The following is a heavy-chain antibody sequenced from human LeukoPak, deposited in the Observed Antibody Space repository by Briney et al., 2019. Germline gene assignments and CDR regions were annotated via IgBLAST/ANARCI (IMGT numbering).Heavy chain of an antibody. V-gene: IGHV4-59*01. J-gene: IGHJ5*02. CDR3: AKPLYSSGFNWFDP. CDR1: GGSISSYY. D-gene: IGHD6-19*01. CDR2: IYYSGST. Sequence: PSETLSLTCTVSGGSISSYYWSWIRQPPGKGLEWIGYIYYSGSTNYNPSLKSRVTISVDTSKNQFSLKLSSVTAADTAVYYCAKPLYSSGFNWFDPWGQGTLVTVSS.